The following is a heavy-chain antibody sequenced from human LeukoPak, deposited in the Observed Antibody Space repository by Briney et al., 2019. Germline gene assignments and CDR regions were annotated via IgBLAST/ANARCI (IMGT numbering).Heavy chain of an antibody. D-gene: IGHD4-17*01. J-gene: IGHJ4*02. CDR1: GFTFSSHA. V-gene: IGHV3-30*02. CDR2: IRYDGRNK. Sequence: GGSLRLSCAASGFTFSSHAMHWVRQAPGKGLEWVAFIRYDGRNKYYADSVKGRFTISRDNSKNTLCLQMNSLRAEDTAVYYCAKEIWPTVTTPGHTHFDYWGQGTLVTVSS. CDR3: AKEIWPTVTTPGHTHFDY.